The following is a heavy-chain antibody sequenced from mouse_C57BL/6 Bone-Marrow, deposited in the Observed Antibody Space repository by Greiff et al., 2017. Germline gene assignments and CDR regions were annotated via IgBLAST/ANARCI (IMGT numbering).Heavy chain of an antibody. J-gene: IGHJ4*01. CDR2: GQGLKWIG. CDR1: YTFS. Sequence: VQLMQSGPELARPWASVKISCQAFYTFSRTLHIAIRDTNYWMLWVKKRPGQGLKWIGAIYPEYGGTSYNPKFKGKATLTADKSSSTVYMQLSRLTSDDSAVYYCAWDGYTGIYYYAMDDWGTGTSVTVSS. CDR3: SDDSAVYYCAWDGYTGIYYYAMDD. D-gene: IGHD4-1*01. V-gene: IGHV1-87*01.